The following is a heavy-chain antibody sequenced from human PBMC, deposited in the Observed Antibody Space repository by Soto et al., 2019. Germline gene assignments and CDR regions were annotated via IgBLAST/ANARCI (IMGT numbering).Heavy chain of an antibody. CDR1: GGSVSSGNYF. D-gene: IGHD6-19*01. V-gene: IGHV4-61*01. CDR3: ARGIAVAGNYFNY. Sequence: QVQLQESGPGLVKPSETLSLTCTVSGGSVSSGNYFWTWIRQPPGKGLEWIGYIYYSGSTNYNPSLKSRVTISLDTFKNQFSLKLSSVTAADTAIYYCARGIAVAGNYFNYWGQGTLLTVSS. J-gene: IGHJ4*02. CDR2: IYYSGST.